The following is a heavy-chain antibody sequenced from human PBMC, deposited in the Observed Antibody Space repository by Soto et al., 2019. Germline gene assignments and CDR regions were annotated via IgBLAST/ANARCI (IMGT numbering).Heavy chain of an antibody. CDR1: GFTFSSYG. CDR3: ARGLDMYYYDSSGFVDY. V-gene: IGHV3-33*01. D-gene: IGHD3-22*01. J-gene: IGHJ4*02. CDR2: IWYDGSNK. Sequence: GGSLRLSCAASGFTFSSYGMHWVRQAPGKGLEWVAVIWYDGSNKYYADSVKGRFTISRDNSKNTLYLQMNSLRAEDTAVYYCARGLDMYYYDSSGFVDYWGQGTLVTVPS.